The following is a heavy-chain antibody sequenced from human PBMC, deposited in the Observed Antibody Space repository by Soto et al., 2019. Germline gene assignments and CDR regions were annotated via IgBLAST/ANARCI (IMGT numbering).Heavy chain of an antibody. CDR2: IYDSGST. Sequence: SETLSLTCAVSGDSISRGGYSWTWIRQPPGKALEWIGNIYDSGSTSYNPSLKSRVTMSVDTSKNQFSLRLTSVTAADTAVYFCARGTSSYYDYGMDVWGQGTTVTVSS. D-gene: IGHD6-6*01. CDR1: GDSISRGGYS. CDR3: ARGTSSYYDYGMDV. J-gene: IGHJ6*02. V-gene: IGHV4-30-2*01.